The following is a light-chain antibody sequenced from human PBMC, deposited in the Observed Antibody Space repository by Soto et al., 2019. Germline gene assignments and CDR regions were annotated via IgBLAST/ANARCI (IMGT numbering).Light chain of an antibody. J-gene: IGLJ2*01. CDR1: SSDVGGYNY. CDR2: DVS. CDR3: SSYASTSNVI. Sequence: QSALTQPASVSGSPGQSITISCTGTSSDVGGYNYVSWYQQHPGKAPKLMIYDVSNRSSGVSNRFSGSKSGNTASLTISGLQAEDEADYYCSSYASTSNVIFGEGTKLTVL. V-gene: IGLV2-14*01.